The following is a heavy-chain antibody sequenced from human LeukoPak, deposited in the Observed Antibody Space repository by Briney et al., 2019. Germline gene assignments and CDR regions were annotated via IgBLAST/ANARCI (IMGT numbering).Heavy chain of an antibody. CDR2: ISSSGSTI. J-gene: IGHJ3*02. Sequence: PGGSLRLSCAASGFTFSDYYMSWIRQAPGKGLEWVSYISSSGSTIYYADSVKGRFTISRDNAKNSLYLQMNSLRAEDTAVYYCARDILSQGPDAFDIWGQGTMVTVSS. CDR3: ARDILSQGPDAFDI. CDR1: GFTFSDYY. D-gene: IGHD2/OR15-2a*01. V-gene: IGHV3-11*01.